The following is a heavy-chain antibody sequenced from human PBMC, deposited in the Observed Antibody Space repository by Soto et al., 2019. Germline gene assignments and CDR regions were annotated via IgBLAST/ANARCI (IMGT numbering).Heavy chain of an antibody. D-gene: IGHD1-26*01. J-gene: IGHJ4*02. V-gene: IGHV4-31*04. CDR1: NGSITSSGYY. Sequence: QVRLQESGPRLVEASQTLSLTCTVSNGSITSSGYYWSWIRQPPGKRLEWIGYIYHSGSTFYSPSLQSRLTMSVDTSKNQFSLTLSSVTAADTAVYHCARMSGTYYVPDYWGQGTLVTVSS. CDR3: ARMSGTYYVPDY. CDR2: IYHSGST.